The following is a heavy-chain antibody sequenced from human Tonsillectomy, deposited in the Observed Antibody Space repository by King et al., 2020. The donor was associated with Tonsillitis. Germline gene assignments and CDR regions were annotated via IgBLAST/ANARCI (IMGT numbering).Heavy chain of an antibody. J-gene: IGHJ4*02. CDR2: ISAYYGNT. D-gene: IGHD2-21*02. Sequence: VQLVESGVEVKKPGASVKVSCKASGYTFDTYGINWVRQAPGQGLEWMGWISAYYGNTKYAQKLQGRVTMSTDTSTSTAYMELRSLRSDDTAVYYCARGGVVTARFDYWGQGTLVTVSS. CDR3: ARGGVVTARFDY. CDR1: GYTFDTYG. V-gene: IGHV1-18*01.